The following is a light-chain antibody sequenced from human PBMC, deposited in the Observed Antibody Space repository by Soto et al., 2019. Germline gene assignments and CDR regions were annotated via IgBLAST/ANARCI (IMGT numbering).Light chain of an antibody. CDR3: CSYAGSSTYV. CDR2: EVS. Sequence: QSVLNQPASVSGSPGQSITISCTVTSSDVGSYNLVSWYQQHPGKAPKLMIYEVSKRPSGVSNRFSGSKSGNTASLTISGLQAEDEADYYCCSYAGSSTYVFGTGTKVTVL. CDR1: SSDVGSYNL. J-gene: IGLJ1*01. V-gene: IGLV2-23*02.